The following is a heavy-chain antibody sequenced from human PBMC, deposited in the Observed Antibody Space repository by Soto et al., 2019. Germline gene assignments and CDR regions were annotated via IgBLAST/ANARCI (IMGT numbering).Heavy chain of an antibody. Sequence: GGSMRLSCAASGFTFSSYAISLFCQATGKGLQWVSAISGSGGSTYYADSVKGRFTISRDNSKNTLYLQMNSLRAEDTAVYYCARDSLQYLTWYGMDVWGQGTTVTVS. CDR3: ARDSLQYLTWYGMDV. V-gene: IGHV3-23*01. CDR1: GFTFSSYA. D-gene: IGHD4-4*01. J-gene: IGHJ6*02. CDR2: ISGSGGST.